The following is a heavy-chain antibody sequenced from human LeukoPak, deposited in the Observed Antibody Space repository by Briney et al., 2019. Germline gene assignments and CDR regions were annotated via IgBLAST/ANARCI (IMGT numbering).Heavy chain of an antibody. D-gene: IGHD5-18*01. J-gene: IGHJ4*02. CDR1: GFTVSSTY. CDR2: LYIGGNT. V-gene: IGHV3-53*01. CDR3: TTAAGYNYGQY. Sequence: PGGSLRLSCAASGFTVSSTYMNWVCQAPGKGLERVSALYIGGNTYYADSVRGRFTISRDNSKNTLYLQMNSLRAEDTAIYYCTTAAGYNYGQYWGQGTLVTVSS.